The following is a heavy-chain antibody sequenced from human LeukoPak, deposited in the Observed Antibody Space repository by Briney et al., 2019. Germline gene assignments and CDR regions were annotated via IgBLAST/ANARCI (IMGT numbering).Heavy chain of an antibody. CDR1: GGTFSSYT. D-gene: IGHD3-22*01. Sequence: SVKVSCKASGGTFSSYTISWVRQAPGQGLEWMGRIIPILGIANYAQKFQSRVTITADKSTSTAYMELSSLRSEDTAVYYCARGGDDSSGYHTLSDYWGQGTLVTVSS. CDR3: ARGGDDSSGYHTLSDY. J-gene: IGHJ4*02. V-gene: IGHV1-69*02. CDR2: IIPILGIA.